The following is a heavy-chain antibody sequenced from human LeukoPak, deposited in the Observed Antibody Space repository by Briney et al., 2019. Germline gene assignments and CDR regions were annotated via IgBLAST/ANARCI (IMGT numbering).Heavy chain of an antibody. V-gene: IGHV3-7*01. CDR3: AKDYFHDILTGSPLGY. CDR2: IQPDGSEQ. J-gene: IGHJ4*02. Sequence: GGSLRLSCVASGFTFSSNWMSWVRQAPGKGLEWVGNIQPDGSEQYPVDSVKGRFTISRDNSKNTLYLQMNSLRAEDTAVYYCAKDYFHDILTGSPLGYWGQGTLVTVSS. CDR1: GFTFSSNW. D-gene: IGHD3-9*01.